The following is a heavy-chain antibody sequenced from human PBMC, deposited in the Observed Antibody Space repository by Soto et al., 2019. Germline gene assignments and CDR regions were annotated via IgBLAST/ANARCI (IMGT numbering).Heavy chain of an antibody. V-gene: IGHV4-34*01. D-gene: IGHD2-15*01. J-gene: IGHJ4*02. Sequence: QGQLQQWGAGLLKPSETLSLTCAVYGGSFSGYYWSWIRQPPGKGLEWNGEINHSGSTNYNPSLKCRVTISVATSMIQVSLALSSVTAADTAVLYCARAAPRSCSGGSCSSGRDYWGQGTLVTVSS. CDR2: INHSGST. CDR3: ARAAPRSCSGGSCSSGRDY. CDR1: GGSFSGYY.